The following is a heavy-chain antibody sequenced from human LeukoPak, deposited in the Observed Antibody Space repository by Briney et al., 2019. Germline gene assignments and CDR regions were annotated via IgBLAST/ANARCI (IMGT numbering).Heavy chain of an antibody. D-gene: IGHD2-15*01. V-gene: IGHV3-30*04. J-gene: IGHJ3*02. CDR1: GFTFSSYA. CDR2: ISYDGSNK. Sequence: GGSLRLSCAASGFTFSSYAMHWVRQAPGKGLEWVAVISYDGSNKYYAGSVKGRFTISRDNSKNTLYLQMNSLRAEDTAVYYCARGRGARGGIVVVVAATGAFDIWGQGTMVTVSS. CDR3: ARGRGARGGIVVVVAATGAFDI.